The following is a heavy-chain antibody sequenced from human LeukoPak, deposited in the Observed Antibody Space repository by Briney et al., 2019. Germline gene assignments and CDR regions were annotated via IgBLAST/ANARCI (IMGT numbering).Heavy chain of an antibody. CDR3: VLAGSGSYYFDY. D-gene: IGHD3-10*01. V-gene: IGHV5-51*01. CDR1: GYRFTNYW. Sequence: GESLKISCKGFGYRFTNYWIGWVRQMPGKGLEWMGIVYPGDSDTRYSPSFQGQVTISADKSINTAYLQWSSLKASDTAMYYCVLAGSGSYYFDYWGQGILVTVSS. CDR2: VYPGDSDT. J-gene: IGHJ4*02.